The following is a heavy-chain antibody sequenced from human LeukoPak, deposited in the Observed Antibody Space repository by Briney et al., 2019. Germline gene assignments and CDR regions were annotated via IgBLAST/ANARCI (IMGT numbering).Heavy chain of an antibody. CDR2: IYYSGST. J-gene: IGHJ6*02. V-gene: IGHV4-59*01. CDR3: ARDGRVVAATGIYYYGMDV. D-gene: IGHD2-15*01. Sequence: SETLSLTCTVSGGSISSYYWSWIRQPPGKGLEWIGYIYYSGSTNYNPSLKSRVTISVDTSKNQFSLKLSSVTAADTAVYYCARDGRVVAATGIYYYGMDVWGQGTTVTVSS. CDR1: GGSISSYY.